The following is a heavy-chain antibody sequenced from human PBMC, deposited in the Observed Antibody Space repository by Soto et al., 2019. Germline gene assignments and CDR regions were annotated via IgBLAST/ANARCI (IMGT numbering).Heavy chain of an antibody. J-gene: IGHJ3*02. V-gene: IGHV3-48*03. CDR1: GFTFSSYE. D-gene: IGHD2-15*01. CDR2: ISSSGSTI. CDR3: ARDQLLRSGGSCDAFDI. Sequence: GGSLRLSCAASGFTFSSYEMNWVRQAPGKGLEWVSYISSSGSTIYYADSVKGRFTISRDNAKNSLYLQMNSLRAEDTAVYYCARDQLLRSGGSCDAFDIWGQGTMVTVSS.